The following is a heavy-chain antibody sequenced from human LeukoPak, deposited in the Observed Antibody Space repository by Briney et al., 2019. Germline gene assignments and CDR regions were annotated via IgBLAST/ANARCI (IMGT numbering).Heavy chain of an antibody. Sequence: SETLSLTCTVSGGSISSYYWSWIRQPPGKGLEWIGYIYYSGSTNYNPSLKSRVTISVDTSKNQFSLKLSSVTAADTAVYYCARDSVAGYSSGWYYYYYGMDVWGQGTTVTVSS. J-gene: IGHJ6*02. CDR3: ARDSVAGYSSGWYYYYYGMDV. D-gene: IGHD6-19*01. CDR2: IYYSGST. CDR1: GGSISSYY. V-gene: IGHV4-59*01.